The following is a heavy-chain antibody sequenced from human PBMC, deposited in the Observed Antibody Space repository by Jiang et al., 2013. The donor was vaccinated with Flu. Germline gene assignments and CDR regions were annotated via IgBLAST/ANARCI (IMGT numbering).Heavy chain of an antibody. V-gene: IGHV5-51*01. D-gene: IGHD6-13*01. CDR3: ARSSSWYRREFDY. CDR2: IYPGDSDT. J-gene: IGHJ4*02. Sequence: KGLEWMGIIYPGDSDTRYSPSFQGQVTISADKSISTAYLQWSSLKASDTAMYYCARSSSWYRREFDYWGQGTLVTVSS.